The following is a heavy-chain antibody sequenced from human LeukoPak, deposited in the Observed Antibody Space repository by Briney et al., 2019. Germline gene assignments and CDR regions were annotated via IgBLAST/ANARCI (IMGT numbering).Heavy chain of an antibody. CDR3: ARGRPHGNDY. V-gene: IGHV3-74*01. Sequence: GGSLRLSCAASGFTFSSYWMNWVRQAPGKGLVWVSRIASDGSSTTYADSVKGRFSISRDNAKNTLYLQMNSLRVEDTAVYYCARGRPHGNDYWGQGILVTVSS. J-gene: IGHJ4*02. CDR1: GFTFSSYW. CDR2: IASDGSST. D-gene: IGHD4-23*01.